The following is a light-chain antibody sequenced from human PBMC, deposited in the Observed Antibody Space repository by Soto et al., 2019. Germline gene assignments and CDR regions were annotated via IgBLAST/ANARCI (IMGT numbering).Light chain of an antibody. J-gene: IGKJ1*01. Sequence: DIEMTQSPSSLSVSMGDSVTINCRTSQSIATYLNWYQQKPGKAPKLLIYAASSLQSGVPSRFSGSGSGTEFALTITSLRPDDFATYYCQQSYSILWTFGQGTKVDIK. V-gene: IGKV1-39*01. CDR2: AAS. CDR1: QSIATY. CDR3: QQSYSILWT.